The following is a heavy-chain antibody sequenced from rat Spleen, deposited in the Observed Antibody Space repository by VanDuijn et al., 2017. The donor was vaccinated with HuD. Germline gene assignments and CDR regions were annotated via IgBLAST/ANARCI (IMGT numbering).Heavy chain of an antibody. CDR2: INSAGST. CDR3: AGSEESSYWYFDF. V-gene: IGHV3-3*01. Sequence: EVQLQESGPGLVKPSQSLSLTCSVTGYSITSSYRWNWIRKFPGNKLEWMGYINSAGSTNYNPSLKSRISITRDTSKNQFFLQVNSVTTEDTATYYCAGSEESSYWYFDFWGPGTMVTVSS. CDR1: GYSITSSYR. J-gene: IGHJ1*01. D-gene: IGHD1-11*01.